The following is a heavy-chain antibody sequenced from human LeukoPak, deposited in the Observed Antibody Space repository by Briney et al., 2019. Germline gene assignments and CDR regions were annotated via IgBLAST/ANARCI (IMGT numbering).Heavy chain of an antibody. J-gene: IGHJ6*03. CDR1: GYTFTGYY. CDR3: ATGVVPAAPGDYYYYMDV. CDR2: INPNSGGT. Sequence: ASVKVSCKASGYTFTGYYMHLVRQAPGQGLEWMGWINPNSGGTNYAQKFQGRVTMTRDTSISTAYMELSRLRSDDTAVYYWATGVVPAAPGDYYYYMDVWGKGTTVTVSS. V-gene: IGHV1-2*02. D-gene: IGHD2-2*01.